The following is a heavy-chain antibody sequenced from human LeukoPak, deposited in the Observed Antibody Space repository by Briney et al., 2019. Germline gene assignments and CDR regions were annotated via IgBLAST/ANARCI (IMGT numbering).Heavy chain of an antibody. J-gene: IGHJ4*02. CDR1: GLTFSHYW. CDR3: VGTDS. V-gene: IGHV3-7*01. D-gene: IGHD1-1*01. Sequence: GGSLRLSCAASGLTFSHYWMRWVRQAPGKGLECVGNINQDGSYTYYVDSVKGRFTMSRDNAKNSLYLQMNSLRVEDTAVYYCVGTDSWGQGTLVTVSS. CDR2: INQDGSYT.